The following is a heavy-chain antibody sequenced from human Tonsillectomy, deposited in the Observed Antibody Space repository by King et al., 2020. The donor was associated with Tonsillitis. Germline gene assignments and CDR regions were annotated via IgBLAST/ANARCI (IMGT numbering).Heavy chain of an antibody. CDR1: GYTFTSYG. V-gene: IGHV1-18*04. Sequence: QLVQSGAEVKKPGASVKVSCKASGYTFTSYGISWVRQAPGQGLEWLGWISAYNGNTNYAQKLQGRVTMTTDTSTGTAYMELRSLRSDDTAVYYCARATRDPHYYGMDVWGQGTTVTVAS. D-gene: IGHD5-24*01. J-gene: IGHJ6*02. CDR3: ARATRDPHYYGMDV. CDR2: ISAYNGNT.